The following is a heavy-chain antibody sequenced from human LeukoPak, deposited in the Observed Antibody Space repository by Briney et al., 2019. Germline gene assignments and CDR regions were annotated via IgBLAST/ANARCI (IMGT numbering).Heavy chain of an antibody. Sequence: GGSLRLSCAASGFTFSNAWMGWVRQAPGKGLEWVGRIKSKTDGGTTDYAAPVKGRFTISRDDSKNTLYLQMNSLKTEDTAVYYCTTGESGSGQIAYGDYGAYFDYWGQGTLVTVSS. V-gene: IGHV3-15*01. CDR2: IKSKTDGGTT. CDR1: GFTFSNAW. D-gene: IGHD4-17*01. J-gene: IGHJ4*02. CDR3: TTGESGSGQIAYGDYGAYFDY.